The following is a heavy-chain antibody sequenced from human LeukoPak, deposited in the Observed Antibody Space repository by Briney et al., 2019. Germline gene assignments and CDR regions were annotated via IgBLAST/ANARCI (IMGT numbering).Heavy chain of an antibody. CDR2: ISGDGFST. Sequence: GESLRLSCEASGFTFNIYAMSWVRQAPGQGLEWVSTISGDGFSTYYADSLNGRFTISRDNSRTTLYLQMNSLRVEDTAVYYCAKDSRGTTVVTPEYWGQGTLVTVSS. CDR3: AKDSRGTTVVTPEY. CDR1: GFTFNIYA. V-gene: IGHV3-23*01. D-gene: IGHD4-23*01. J-gene: IGHJ4*02.